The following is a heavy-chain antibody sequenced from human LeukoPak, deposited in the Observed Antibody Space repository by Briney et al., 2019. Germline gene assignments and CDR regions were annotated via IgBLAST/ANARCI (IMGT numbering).Heavy chain of an antibody. CDR2: MNINSGNT. CDR1: GYTFISYD. J-gene: IGHJ4*02. CDR3: TRNIVATTNYDY. Sequence: ASVRVSCKASGYTFISYDINWVRQATGQGLEWMGWMNINSGNTGYAQYFQGRVTMTRDTSISTAYMELSSLTSEDTAVYYCTRNIVATTNYDYWGQGTLVTVSS. D-gene: IGHD5-12*01. V-gene: IGHV1-8*01.